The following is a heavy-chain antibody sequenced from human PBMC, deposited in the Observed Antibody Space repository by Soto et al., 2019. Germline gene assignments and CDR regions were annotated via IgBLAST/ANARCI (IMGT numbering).Heavy chain of an antibody. CDR2: TTASGDRT. CDR3: ATRDCGGGTCYFDY. CDR1: GFTFSSNA. V-gene: IGHV3-23*01. J-gene: IGHJ4*02. D-gene: IGHD2-15*01. Sequence: EVQLLESGGGLVQPGGSLRLSCSGSGFTFSSNAIHWVRQAPGKGLEWVSATTASGDRTYYGDSVKGRFTISRDNSKNTVYLRMNSLRADDTAVYYCATRDCGGGTCYFDYWGQGTLVTVSS.